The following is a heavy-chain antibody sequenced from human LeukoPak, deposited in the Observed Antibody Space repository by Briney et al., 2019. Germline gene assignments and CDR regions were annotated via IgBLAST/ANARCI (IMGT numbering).Heavy chain of an antibody. CDR1: GGTFSSYA. D-gene: IGHD7-27*01. V-gene: IGHV1-69*04. J-gene: IGHJ6*02. CDR3: ASGNSAAEPNSGYYYGMDV. CDR2: IIPILGIA. Sequence: SVKVSCKASGGTFSSYALSWVRQAPGQGLEWMGRIIPILGIANYAQKFQGRVTITADKSTSTAYMELSSLRSEDTAVYYCASGNSAAEPNSGYYYGMDVWGQGTTVTVSS.